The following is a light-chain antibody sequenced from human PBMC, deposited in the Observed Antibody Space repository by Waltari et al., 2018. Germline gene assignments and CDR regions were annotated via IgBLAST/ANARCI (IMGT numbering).Light chain of an antibody. V-gene: IGKV1-5*03. CDR3: QQYHDYST. Sequence: DTQVTQSPSTLSASVGDSVTITCRASQTILTWMAWYQQKPGKAPKLLRYKASRLESGVPSRFSGTASGTEFTLTISSLQPDDSATYYCQQYHDYSTFGQGTKLEIK. CDR1: QTILTW. J-gene: IGKJ2*01. CDR2: KAS.